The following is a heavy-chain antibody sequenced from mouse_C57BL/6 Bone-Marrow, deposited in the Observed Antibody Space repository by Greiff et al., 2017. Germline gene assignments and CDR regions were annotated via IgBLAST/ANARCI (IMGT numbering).Heavy chain of an antibody. D-gene: IGHD2-4*01. CDR3: ARYDYEFYAMDY. V-gene: IGHV1-19*01. CDR2: INPYNGGT. CDR1: GYTFTDYY. Sequence: EVQLVESGPVLVKPGASVKMSCKASGYTFTDYYMNWVKQSHGKSLEWIGVINPYNGGTSYNQKFKGKATLTVDKSSSTAYMELNSLTSEDSAVYYCARYDYEFYAMDYWGQGTSVTVSA. J-gene: IGHJ4*01.